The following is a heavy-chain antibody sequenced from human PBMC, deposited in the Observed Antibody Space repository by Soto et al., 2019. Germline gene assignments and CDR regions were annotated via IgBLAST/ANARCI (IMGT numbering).Heavy chain of an antibody. CDR2: ISSSSSCT. CDR3: ARPPRASSGWCIDY. CDR1: GFTFSDYY. Sequence: GGSLRLSCAASGFTFSDYYMSWIRQAPGKGLEWVSYISSSSSCTNYADSVEGRFTISRDNAKNSLYLQMNSLRAEDTAVYYCARPPRASSGWCIDYWGQGTLVTVSS. V-gene: IGHV3-11*06. J-gene: IGHJ4*02. D-gene: IGHD6-19*01.